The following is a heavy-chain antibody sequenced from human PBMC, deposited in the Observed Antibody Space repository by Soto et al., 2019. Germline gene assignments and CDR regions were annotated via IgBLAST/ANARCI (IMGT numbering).Heavy chain of an antibody. D-gene: IGHD3-10*01. J-gene: IGHJ6*02. V-gene: IGHV3-53*01. CDR1: GFTVSSNY. CDR2: IYSGGST. Sequence: WGSLRLSCAASGFTVSSNYMSWVRQAPGKGLAWASVIYSGGSTYNADSVKVRLTISSYNSRNTPYLQTNNPRADATAVYYSGSWGSGSYYYYGMDVWGQGTKVTVSS. CDR3: GSWGSGSYYYYGMDV.